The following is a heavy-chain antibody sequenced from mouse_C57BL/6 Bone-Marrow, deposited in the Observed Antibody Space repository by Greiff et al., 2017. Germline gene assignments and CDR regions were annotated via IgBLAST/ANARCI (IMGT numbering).Heavy chain of an antibody. CDR1: GYTFTDYY. CDR2: INPYNGGT. CDR3: ARRSHYYDAMDY. D-gene: IGHD1-3*01. J-gene: IGHJ4*01. V-gene: IGHV1-19*01. Sequence: VQLQQSGPVLVKPGASVKMSCKASGYTFTDYYMNWVKQCHGKSLEWIGVINPYNGGTSYNQKFKGKATLTVDKSSSTAYMELNSLTSEDSAVYYCARRSHYYDAMDYWGQGTLVTVSA.